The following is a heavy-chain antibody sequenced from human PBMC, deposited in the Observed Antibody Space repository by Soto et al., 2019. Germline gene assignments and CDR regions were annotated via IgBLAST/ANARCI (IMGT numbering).Heavy chain of an antibody. D-gene: IGHD4-17*01. Sequence: EVQLLESGGGLVQPGGSLRLSCAASGFTFSSYAMSWVRQAPGKGLEWVSGISGSGGSTYYADSVKGRFTISRDNSKNPLYLHMNNLRAEDTAVYYCAKDLPSTVIDNYFDYWGQGTLVTVSS. CDR1: GFTFSSYA. J-gene: IGHJ4*02. V-gene: IGHV3-23*01. CDR2: ISGSGGST. CDR3: AKDLPSTVIDNYFDY.